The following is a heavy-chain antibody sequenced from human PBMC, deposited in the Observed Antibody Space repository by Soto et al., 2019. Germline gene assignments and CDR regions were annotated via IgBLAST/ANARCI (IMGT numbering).Heavy chain of an antibody. D-gene: IGHD5-18*01. CDR1: GFTFTSSA. V-gene: IGHV1-58*01. Sequence: ASVKVSCKASGFTFTSSAVQWVRQARGQRLEWIGWIVVGSGNTNYAQKFQERVTITRDMSTSTAYMELSSLRSEDTAVYYCAARIGWELRYSYGYWGQGTLVTVSS. CDR3: AARIGWELRYSYGY. J-gene: IGHJ4*02. CDR2: IVVGSGNT.